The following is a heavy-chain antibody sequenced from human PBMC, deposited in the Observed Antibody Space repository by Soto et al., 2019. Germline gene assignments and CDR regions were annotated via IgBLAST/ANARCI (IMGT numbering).Heavy chain of an antibody. Sequence: SETLSLTCAVYGGSFSGYNWSWIRQPPGKGLEWIGEINHSGSTNYNPSLKSRVTISVDTSKNQFSLKLSSVTAADTAVYYCARARMVRGRLKEYYYYGMDVWGQGTTVTVSS. CDR1: GGSFSGYN. J-gene: IGHJ6*02. CDR3: ARARMVRGRLKEYYYYGMDV. CDR2: INHSGST. V-gene: IGHV4-34*01. D-gene: IGHD3-10*01.